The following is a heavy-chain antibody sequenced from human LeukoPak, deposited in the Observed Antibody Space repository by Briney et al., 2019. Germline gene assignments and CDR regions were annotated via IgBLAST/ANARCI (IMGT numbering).Heavy chain of an antibody. Sequence: GGSLSLSCEASGFTFSDYNMNWVRQAPGKGLEWVSYITDSGNTIHYADSVKGRFTISRDNAKNSLYLQMNSLRAEDTAVYYCAIKTMGIAAAGANWGQGTLVTVSS. D-gene: IGHD6-13*01. V-gene: IGHV3-11*04. CDR1: GFTFSDYN. J-gene: IGHJ4*02. CDR3: AIKTMGIAAAGAN. CDR2: ITDSGNTI.